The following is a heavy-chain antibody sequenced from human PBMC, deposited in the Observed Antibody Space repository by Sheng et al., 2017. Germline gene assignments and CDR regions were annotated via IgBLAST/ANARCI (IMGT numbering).Heavy chain of an antibody. CDR3: AIEGDCGSNSCSLES. D-gene: IGHD2-21*01. CDR1: GGIFSTYG. Sequence: QVQPVQSGAEVKKPGSSVKVSCKASGGIFSTYGVSWVRQAPGLGPEWMGGIVPQFDRANYAQKFKGRVTITTDDFTRTVFMELTSLKFEDTAVYYCAIEGDCGSNSCSLESWGQGTLVTVSS. V-gene: IGHV1-69*05. CDR2: IVPQFDRA. J-gene: IGHJ4*02.